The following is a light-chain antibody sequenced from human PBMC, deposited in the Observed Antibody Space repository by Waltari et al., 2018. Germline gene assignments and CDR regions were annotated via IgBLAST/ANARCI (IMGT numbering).Light chain of an antibody. V-gene: IGLV1-44*01. Sequence: QSVLTQPPSVSGTPGQSATISCSGSNSNIGGNFVNWYQQLPGKAPKLLIYNDNQGPSGVPDRFSASKSGTSAALAITGLQSEDEADYYCAVWDDSLGGVFGGGTKLTVL. CDR3: AVWDDSLGGV. CDR2: NDN. J-gene: IGLJ3*02. CDR1: NSNIGGNF.